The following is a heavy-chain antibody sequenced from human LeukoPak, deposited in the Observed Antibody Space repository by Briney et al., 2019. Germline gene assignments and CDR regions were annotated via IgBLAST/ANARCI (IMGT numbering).Heavy chain of an antibody. V-gene: IGHV1-2*02. J-gene: IGHJ4*02. CDR3: TREDY. CDR1: GCTFTGYY. Sequence: ASVKVSCKASGCTFTGYYLHWVRQAPGQGLEWMGWINSNSGDTNYAQKFQGRVTMTRDTSISTAYMELSRLKSDDTAVYYCTREDYWGQGTLVTVSS. CDR2: INSNSGDT.